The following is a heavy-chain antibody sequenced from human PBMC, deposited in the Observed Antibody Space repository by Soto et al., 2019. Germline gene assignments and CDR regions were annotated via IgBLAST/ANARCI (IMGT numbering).Heavy chain of an antibody. V-gene: IGHV1-69*13. CDR1: GGTFSSYA. Sequence: SVKVSCKASGGTFSSYAISWVRQAPGQGLEWMGGIIPIFGTANYAQKFQGRVTITADESTSTAYMELSSLRSEDTAVYYCARGEHYYDSSGYLVYWGQGTLVTVSS. CDR3: ARGEHYYDSSGYLVY. J-gene: IGHJ4*02. CDR2: IIPIFGTA. D-gene: IGHD3-22*01.